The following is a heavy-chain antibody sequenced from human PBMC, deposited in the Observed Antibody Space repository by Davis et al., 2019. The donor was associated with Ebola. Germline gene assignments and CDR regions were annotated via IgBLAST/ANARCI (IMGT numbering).Heavy chain of an antibody. Sequence: SETLSLTCAVYGGSFSGYHWNWIRQPPGKGLEWIGYIYYSGSTNYNPSLKSRVTISVDTSKNQFSLKLSSVTAEDTALYYCARDSTGWAVDFWGQGTLVTVSS. D-gene: IGHD3-22*01. CDR1: GGSFSGYH. CDR2: IYYSGST. CDR3: ARDSTGWAVDF. V-gene: IGHV4-59*01. J-gene: IGHJ4*02.